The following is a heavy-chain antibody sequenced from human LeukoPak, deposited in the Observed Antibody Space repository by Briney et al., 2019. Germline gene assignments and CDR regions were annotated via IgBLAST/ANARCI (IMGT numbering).Heavy chain of an antibody. CDR2: DGSST. CDR3: ARENSGSYYQFDC. D-gene: IGHD1-26*01. J-gene: IGHJ4*02. V-gene: IGHV3-69-1*01. Sequence: GGSLRLSCAASGFTFSDYYMSWIRQAPGKGLEWVSSDGSSTGYTDSVKGRFTVSRDNAKNSLYLQMNSLRPEDTAVYYCARENSGSYYQFDCWGQGTLVTVSS. CDR1: GFTFSDYY.